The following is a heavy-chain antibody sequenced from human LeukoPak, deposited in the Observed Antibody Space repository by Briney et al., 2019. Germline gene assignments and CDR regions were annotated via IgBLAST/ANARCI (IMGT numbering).Heavy chain of an antibody. CDR3: AREWGYVDY. CDR2: IYYSGST. Sequence: PSETLSLTCTVSGGSISSYYWSWIRQPPGKGLEWIGYIYYSGSTNYNPSLKSRVTISVDTSKNQFSLRLSSVTAADTAVYYCAREWGYVDYWGQGTLVTVSS. V-gene: IGHV4-59*01. J-gene: IGHJ4*02. CDR1: GGSISSYY. D-gene: IGHD3-16*01.